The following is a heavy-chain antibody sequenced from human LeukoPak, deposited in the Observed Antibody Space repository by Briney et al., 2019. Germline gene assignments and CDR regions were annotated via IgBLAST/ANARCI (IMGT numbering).Heavy chain of an antibody. D-gene: IGHD3-3*01. CDR2: IYYTGNT. CDR1: SGSVSTPNYH. V-gene: IGHV4-39*01. J-gene: IGHJ4*02. CDR3: ARLLTSRFYFDY. Sequence: SETLSLTCSVSSGSVSTPNYHWAWIRQPPGKGLDWIGFIYYTGNTYYNPSLKSRVTISMDTSHNQFSLNLNSVTAADTASYYCARLLTSRFYFDYWVQGTLVTVSS.